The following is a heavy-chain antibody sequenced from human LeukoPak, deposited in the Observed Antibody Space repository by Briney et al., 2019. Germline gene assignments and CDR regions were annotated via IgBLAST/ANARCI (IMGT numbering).Heavy chain of an antibody. CDR3: AREKKGVRGVIITDWFDP. J-gene: IGHJ5*02. Sequence: GGSLRLSCAASGFIFSSYSMNWVRQAPGKGLEWVSSISSSSSYIYYADSVKGRFTISRDNAKNSLYLQMNSLRAEDTAVYYCAREKKGVRGVIITDWFDPWGQGTLVTVSS. D-gene: IGHD3-10*01. CDR1: GFIFSSYS. V-gene: IGHV3-21*01. CDR2: ISSSSSYI.